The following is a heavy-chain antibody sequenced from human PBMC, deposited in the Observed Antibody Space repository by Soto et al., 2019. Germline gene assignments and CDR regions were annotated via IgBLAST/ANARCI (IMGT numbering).Heavy chain of an antibody. CDR2: IGGSGGT. J-gene: IGHJ4*02. Sequence: EVQLLESGGGLVQPGESLRLSCAASGFTFSSFAMSWVRLAPGKGLEWFSSIGGSGGTYYADSVKGRFTISRDNSKNMLYLYLNCLRAEDTAIYYCAKGQGWSYYYDSWGQGTLVTVSS. CDR3: AKGQGWSYYYDS. CDR1: GFTFSSFA. D-gene: IGHD2-15*01. V-gene: IGHV3-23*01.